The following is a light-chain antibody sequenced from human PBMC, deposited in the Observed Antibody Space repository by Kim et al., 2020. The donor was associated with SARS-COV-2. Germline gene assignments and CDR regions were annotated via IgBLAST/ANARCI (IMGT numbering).Light chain of an antibody. J-gene: IGKJ4*01. CDR3: QQRGNWPPALT. CDR2: DAA. Sequence: PGESAPLSCKASHNVDISLAWYQQTPGQAPRLLIYDAAIRAAGIPDRFSASGSGNDFTLTIGSLAPEDFAVYYCQQRGNWPPALTFGGGTKVDIK. CDR1: HNVDIS. V-gene: IGKV3-11*01.